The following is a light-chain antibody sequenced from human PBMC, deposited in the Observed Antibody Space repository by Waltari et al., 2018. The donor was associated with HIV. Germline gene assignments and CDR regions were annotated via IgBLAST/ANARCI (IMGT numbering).Light chain of an antibody. V-gene: IGLV2-11*01. CDR2: DVN. CDR1: RRYVDTF. CDR3: CSHAGNFIFA. Sequence: QSALTQPHSVSGSPGQSLAISCTGTRRYVDTFVHWYQHHPGKAPKVIIYDVNRRPSGVSDRFSGSKSGNTAFLTISGLQAEDEAEYHFCSHAGNFIFAFGSGTKFTVL. J-gene: IGLJ1*01.